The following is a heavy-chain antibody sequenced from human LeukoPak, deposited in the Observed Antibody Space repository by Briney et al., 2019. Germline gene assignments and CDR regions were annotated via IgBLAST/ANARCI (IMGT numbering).Heavy chain of an antibody. V-gene: IGHV3-66*01. CDR1: GFTVSSYY. J-gene: IGHJ4*02. Sequence: GGSLRLSCAASGFTVSSYYMNWVRQAPGKGLEWVSVIYSAGNTYYADSVKGRFTVSRDNGDSTLYLQMDSLRVEDTALYYCARDPGFAVARWGQGARVIVSS. CDR3: ARDPGFAVAR. CDR2: IYSAGNT. D-gene: IGHD3-16*01.